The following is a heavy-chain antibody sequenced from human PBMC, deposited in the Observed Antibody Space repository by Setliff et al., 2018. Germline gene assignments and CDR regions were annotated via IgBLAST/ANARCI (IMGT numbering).Heavy chain of an antibody. Sequence: SETLSLTCTVSGGSISSGPYYWNWFRQPAGKGLEWIGRLYSSGSTNYNPSLKSRVAISVDTSKNQFSLKLSSVTAADTAVYYCASTDWGWGYYFDYWGQGTLVTVSS. CDR1: GGSISSGPYY. D-gene: IGHD7-27*01. J-gene: IGHJ4*02. V-gene: IGHV4-61*02. CDR3: ASTDWGWGYYFDY. CDR2: LYSSGST.